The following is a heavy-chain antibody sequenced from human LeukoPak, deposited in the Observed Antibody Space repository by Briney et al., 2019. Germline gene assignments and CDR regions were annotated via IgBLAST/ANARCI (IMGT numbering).Heavy chain of an antibody. V-gene: IGHV1-69*13. J-gene: IGHJ2*01. CDR1: GGTFSSYA. Sequence: SVKVSCKASGGTFSSYAISWVRQAPGQGLEWMGGIIPIFGTANYAQKFQDRVTITADESTSTAYMELSSLRSEDTAVYYCARGDIRLGSSGYYYVFGWYFALWGRGTLVTVSS. CDR3: ARGDIRLGSSGYYYVFGWYFAL. D-gene: IGHD3-22*01. CDR2: IIPIFGTA.